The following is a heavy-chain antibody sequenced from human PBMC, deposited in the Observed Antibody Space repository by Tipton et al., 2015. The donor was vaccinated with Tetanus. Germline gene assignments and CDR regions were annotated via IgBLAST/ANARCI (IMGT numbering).Heavy chain of an antibody. CDR2: ISGSGGST. CDR3: AKDVQLWLSFDY. J-gene: IGHJ4*02. D-gene: IGHD5-18*01. V-gene: IGHV3-23*01. CDR1: GFTFSSYA. Sequence: SLRLSCAASGFTFSSYAMSWVRQAPGKGLEWVSAISGSGGSTYYADSVKGRFTISRDNSKNTLYLQMNSLRAEDTAVYYCAKDVQLWLSFDYWGQGTLVTVSS.